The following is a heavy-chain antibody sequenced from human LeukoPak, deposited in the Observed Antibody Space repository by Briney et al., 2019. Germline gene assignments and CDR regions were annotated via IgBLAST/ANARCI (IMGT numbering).Heavy chain of an antibody. CDR3: ANFGGDRPYVDTAMEGAWD. J-gene: IGHJ4*02. V-gene: IGHV3-74*01. Sequence: GGSLRLSCAASGFTFSSYWMHWVCQAPGKGLVWVSRINSDGSSTSYADSVKGRFTISRDNAKNTLYLQMNSLRAEDTAVYYCANFGGDRPYVDTAMEGAWDWGQGTLVTVSS. CDR1: GFTFSSYW. CDR2: INSDGSST. D-gene: IGHD5-18*01.